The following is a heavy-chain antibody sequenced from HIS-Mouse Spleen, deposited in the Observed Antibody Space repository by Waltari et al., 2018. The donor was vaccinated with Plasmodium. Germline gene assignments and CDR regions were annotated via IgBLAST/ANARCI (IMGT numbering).Heavy chain of an antibody. V-gene: IGHV3-64*01. J-gene: IGHJ3*02. CDR2: ISSNGGST. CDR3: ARSEPFDI. Sequence: EVQLVESGGGLVQPGGSLRLSCAASGFTFSRYAMHWVRQAPGKGLEYVSAISSNGGSTYYANSVKGRFTISRDNSKNTLYLQMGSLRAEDMAVYYCARSEPFDIWGQGTMVTVSS. CDR1: GFTFSRYA.